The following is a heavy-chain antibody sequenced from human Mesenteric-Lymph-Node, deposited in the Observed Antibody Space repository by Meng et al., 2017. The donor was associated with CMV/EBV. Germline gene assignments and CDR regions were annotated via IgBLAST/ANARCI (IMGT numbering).Heavy chain of an antibody. Sequence: NWWSWVRQPPGKELEWIGEIYHSGSTNYNPSLKSRATISVDKSKNQFSLKLSSVTAADTAVYYCARIAVGCSSTSCYIYRRAYYFDYWGQGTLVTVSS. CDR1: NW. J-gene: IGHJ4*02. CDR2: IYHSGST. CDR3: ARIAVGCSSTSCYIYRRAYYFDY. V-gene: IGHV4-4*02. D-gene: IGHD2-2*02.